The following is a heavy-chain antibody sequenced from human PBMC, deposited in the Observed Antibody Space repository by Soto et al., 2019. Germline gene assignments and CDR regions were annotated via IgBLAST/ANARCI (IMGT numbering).Heavy chain of an antibody. D-gene: IGHD3-16*01. J-gene: IGHJ4*02. CDR1: GFTFSSYA. CDR2: MSYDGSNK. CDR3: ARYGGAY. V-gene: IGHV3-30-3*01. Sequence: QVQLVESGGGVVQPGRSLRLSCAASGFTFSSYAMHWVRRAPGKGLEWMAVMSYDGSNKYYADSVKGRFTISRDNSQNTLYLQMNSLRPEDTALYYCARYGGAYWGQGTLVIVSS.